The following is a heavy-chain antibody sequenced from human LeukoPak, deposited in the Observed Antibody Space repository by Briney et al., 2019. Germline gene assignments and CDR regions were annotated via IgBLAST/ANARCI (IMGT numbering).Heavy chain of an antibody. CDR1: GGSISSYY. CDR3: ARTTTVSKQWLVQAEYFQH. J-gene: IGHJ1*01. V-gene: IGHV4-59*01. Sequence: SETLSLTCTVSGGSISSYYWSWIRQPPGKGLEWIGYIYYSGSTNYNPPLKSRVTISVDTSKNQFSLKLSSVTAADTAVYYCARTTTVSKQWLVQAEYFQHWGQGTLVTVSS. CDR2: IYYSGST. D-gene: IGHD6-19*01.